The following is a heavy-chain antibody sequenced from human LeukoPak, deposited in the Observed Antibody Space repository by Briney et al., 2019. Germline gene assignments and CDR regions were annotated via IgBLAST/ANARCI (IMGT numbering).Heavy chain of an antibody. CDR1: GFTFSSYS. CDR2: ISSSSSTI. CDR3: ARDLAIFGVVTALYYFDY. J-gene: IGHJ4*02. Sequence: GGSLRLSCAASGFTFSSYSMNCVRQAPGKGLEWVSYISSSSSTIYYADSVKGRFTISRDNAKNSLYLQMNSLRAEDTAVYYCARDLAIFGVVTALYYFDYWGQGTLVTVSS. D-gene: IGHD3-3*01. V-gene: IGHV3-48*01.